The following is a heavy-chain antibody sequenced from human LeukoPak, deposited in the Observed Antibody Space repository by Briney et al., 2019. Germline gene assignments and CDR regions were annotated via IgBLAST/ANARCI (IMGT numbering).Heavy chain of an antibody. J-gene: IGHJ3*02. CDR2: ISGSGGST. D-gene: IGHD3-10*01. CDR3: AKDLGGSGSYLDDAFDI. Sequence: GGSLRLSCAAFGFTFSSYAMSWVRQAPGKGLEWVSAISGSGGSTYYADSVKGRFTISRDNSKNTLYLQMNSLRAEDTAVYYCAKDLGGSGSYLDDAFDIWGQGTMVTVSS. CDR1: GFTFSSYA. V-gene: IGHV3-23*01.